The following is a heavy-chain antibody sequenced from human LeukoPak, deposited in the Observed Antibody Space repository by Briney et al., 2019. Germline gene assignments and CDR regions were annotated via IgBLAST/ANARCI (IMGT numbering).Heavy chain of an antibody. D-gene: IGHD6-19*01. V-gene: IGHV4-34*01. CDR2: ISCSGTP. Sequence: SETLSLTCDVHGDSFSGFYWTWVRQAPGKGLEWIGEISCSGTPRYHPSLNSRLTITLDTSQKKISLTLSPVTAADTAVYFCVRGNVKHYHSVADEYYYYMDVWGKGTAVIVSS. J-gene: IGHJ6*03. CDR3: VRGNVKHYHSVADEYYYYMDV. CDR1: GDSFSGFY.